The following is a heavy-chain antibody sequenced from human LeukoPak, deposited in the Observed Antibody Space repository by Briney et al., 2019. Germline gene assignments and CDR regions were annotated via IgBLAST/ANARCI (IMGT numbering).Heavy chain of an antibody. J-gene: IGHJ6*02. CDR3: ARSGSSSWYEPYYYYYGMDV. CDR1: GFTFDDYA. V-gene: IGHV3-9*01. CDR2: ISWNSGSI. Sequence: GRSLRLSCAASGFTFDDYAMHWVRQAPGKGLEWVSGISWNSGSIGYADSVKGRFTISRDNAKNSLYLQMNSLRAEDTAVYYCARSGSSSWYEPYYYYYGMDVWGQGTTVTVSS. D-gene: IGHD6-13*01.